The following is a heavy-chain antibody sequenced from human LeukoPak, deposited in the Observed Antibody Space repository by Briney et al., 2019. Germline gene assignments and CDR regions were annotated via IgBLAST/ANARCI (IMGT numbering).Heavy chain of an antibody. Sequence: SVKVSCTTSGGTFLSHTFSWVRQAPGKGLEWMGKITPVIETANYAQTLQGRVSIYADKSTTTVYMDLSGLRPDDTAVYYCARVNLRGSNYNWFDPWGQGTRVTVSS. CDR3: ARVNLRGSNYNWFDP. CDR1: GGTFLSHT. J-gene: IGHJ5*02. D-gene: IGHD3-10*01. V-gene: IGHV1-69*08. CDR2: ITPVIETA.